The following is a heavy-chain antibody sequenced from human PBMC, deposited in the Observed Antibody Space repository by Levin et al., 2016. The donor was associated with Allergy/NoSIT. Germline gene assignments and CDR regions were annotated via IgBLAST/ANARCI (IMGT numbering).Heavy chain of an antibody. CDR1: GFTFNNYA. J-gene: IGHJ4*02. V-gene: IGHV3-30*04. D-gene: IGHD3-9*01. CDR3: ARPINYDILTTYFDY. CDR2: ISYDGTKK. Sequence: GESLKISCAASGFTFNNYALHWVRQAPGKGLEWVAIISYDGTKKFYADSVKGRFTLSRDNSKSTLYLQMNALRAEDTAVYYCARPINYDILTTYFDYWGQGALVTGLL.